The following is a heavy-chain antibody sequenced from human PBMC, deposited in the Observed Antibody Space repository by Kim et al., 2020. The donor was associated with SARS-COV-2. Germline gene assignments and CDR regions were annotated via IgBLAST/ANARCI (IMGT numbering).Heavy chain of an antibody. CDR2: INIDGSST. CDR3: ARDDFRGGRD. D-gene: IGHD3-3*01. Sequence: GGSLRLSCAASGFTFSSYWMHWVRQVPGKGLVWVSRINIDGSSTSYADSVKGRFTSSRDNAKNTLYLQMNSLRAEDTAVYYCARDDFRGGRDWGQGTLVTVSS. J-gene: IGHJ4*02. V-gene: IGHV3-74*01. CDR1: GFTFSSYW.